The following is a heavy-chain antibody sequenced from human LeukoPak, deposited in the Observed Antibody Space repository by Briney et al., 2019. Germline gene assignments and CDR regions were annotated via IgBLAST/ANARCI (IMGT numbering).Heavy chain of an antibody. D-gene: IGHD3-16*01. V-gene: IGHV3-21*01. CDR3: ARDNDRKDDS. CDR2: ISSSSGHI. CDR1: GFAFSNYN. J-gene: IGHJ5*02. Sequence: GGSLRLSCAVSGFAFSNYNMNWVRQAPGEGLEWVASISSSSGHINYADSVKGRFTISRDNAKNSMYLQMNSLGAEDTAIYYCARDNDRKDDSWGQGNLVTVSS.